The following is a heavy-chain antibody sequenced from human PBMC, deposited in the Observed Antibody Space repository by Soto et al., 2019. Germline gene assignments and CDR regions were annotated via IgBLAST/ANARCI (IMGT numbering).Heavy chain of an antibody. V-gene: IGHV3-33*01. CDR3: ARGSSANAFDI. CDR1: EFTFSNYG. CDR2: IWYDGSNK. J-gene: IGHJ3*02. Sequence: QVQLMESGGGVVQPGRSLRLSCAASEFTFSNYGMHWVRQAPGKGLEWVALIWYDGSNKYYADSVKGRFTISRDNSKNTLYLQMSSLRVEDTAVYYWARGSSANAFDIWGQGTMVTVSS. D-gene: IGHD3-22*01.